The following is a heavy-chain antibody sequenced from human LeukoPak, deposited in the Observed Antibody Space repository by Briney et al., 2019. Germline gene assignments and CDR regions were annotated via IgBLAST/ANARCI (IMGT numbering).Heavy chain of an antibody. D-gene: IGHD3-3*01. J-gene: IGHJ3*02. CDR2: ISSSSSYI. V-gene: IGHV3-21*01. Sequence: GGSVRLSCAASGFTFSSYSMNWVRQAPGKGLEWVSSISSSSSYIYYADSVKGRFTISRDNAKNSLYLQMNSLRAEDTAVYYSARDGYDFWSGPDIWGQGTMVTVSS. CDR3: ARDGYDFWSGPDI. CDR1: GFTFSSYS.